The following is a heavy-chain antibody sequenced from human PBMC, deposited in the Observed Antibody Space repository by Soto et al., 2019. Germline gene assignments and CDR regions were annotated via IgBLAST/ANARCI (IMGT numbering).Heavy chain of an antibody. V-gene: IGHV4-31*11. CDR2: IYYIGSI. J-gene: IGHJ6*02. Sequence: SETLSLTCAVSGGSISSGGYYWSWIRQHPGKGLEWIGYIYYIGSIYYNPSLKSRVTISVDTSKNQFSLKLSSVTAADTAVYYCARLHGYCISSSCHGHYAMDVWGQGTTVTVSS. CDR1: GGSISSGGYY. D-gene: IGHD2-2*01. CDR3: ARLHGYCISSSCHGHYAMDV.